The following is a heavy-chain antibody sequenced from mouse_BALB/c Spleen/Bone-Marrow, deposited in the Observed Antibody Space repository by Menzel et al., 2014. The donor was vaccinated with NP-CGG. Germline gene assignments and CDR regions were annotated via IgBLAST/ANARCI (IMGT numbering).Heavy chain of an antibody. CDR3: ARNGGAYYRYYYAMDY. CDR1: GFSLTSYG. CDR2: IWSGGST. V-gene: IGHV2-2*02. Sequence: VQLQQPGPGLVQPSQSLSITCTVSGFSLTSYGVHWVRQSPGKGLEWLGVIWSGGSTDYNAAFISRLSISKDNSKSQVFFKMNSLQANDAAIYYCARNGGAYYRYYYAMDYWGQGTSVTVSS. D-gene: IGHD2-14*01. J-gene: IGHJ4*01.